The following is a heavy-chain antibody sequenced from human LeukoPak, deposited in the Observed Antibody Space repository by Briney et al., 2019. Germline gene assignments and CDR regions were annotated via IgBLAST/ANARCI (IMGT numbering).Heavy chain of an antibody. J-gene: IGHJ4*02. CDR2: IYYSGST. Sequence: SETLSLTCTVSGGSISSSSYYWGWIRQPAGKGLEWIGSIYYSGSTYYNPSLKSRVTISVDTSKNQFSLKLSSVTAADTAVYYCARAPALAGTPPTYIDYWGQGTLVTVSS. D-gene: IGHD6-19*01. V-gene: IGHV4-39*01. CDR1: GGSISSSSYY. CDR3: ARAPALAGTPPTYIDY.